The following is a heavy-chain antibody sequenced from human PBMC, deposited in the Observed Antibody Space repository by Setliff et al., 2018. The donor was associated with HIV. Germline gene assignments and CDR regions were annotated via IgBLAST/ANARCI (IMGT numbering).Heavy chain of an antibody. CDR3: ARDYGSGSYDH. CDR2: IYYSGST. CDR1: GASISSSSYY. V-gene: IGHV4-39*01. D-gene: IGHD3-10*01. Sequence: SESLSLTCSVSGASISSSSYYWGWVRQPPGKGLEWIGSIYYSGSTYYNPSLKSRVTISVDTSKNQFSLKLRSVTAADTAVYYCARDYGSGSYDHWGQGTLVTVSS. J-gene: IGHJ5*02.